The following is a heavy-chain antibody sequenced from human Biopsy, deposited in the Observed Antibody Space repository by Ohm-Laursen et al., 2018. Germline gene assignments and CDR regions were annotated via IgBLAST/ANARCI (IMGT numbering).Heavy chain of an antibody. V-gene: IGHV4-34*01. Sequence: SETLSLTWAVYGGSFSGYYWSWIRQPPGKGLEGIGEINHSGSTNYNPSLKSRVTISVDTSKNQFSLKLSSVTAADTAVYYCARGRLRAVARFDYWGQGTLVTVSS. CDR1: GGSFSGYY. J-gene: IGHJ4*02. D-gene: IGHD6-19*01. CDR2: INHSGST. CDR3: ARGRLRAVARFDY.